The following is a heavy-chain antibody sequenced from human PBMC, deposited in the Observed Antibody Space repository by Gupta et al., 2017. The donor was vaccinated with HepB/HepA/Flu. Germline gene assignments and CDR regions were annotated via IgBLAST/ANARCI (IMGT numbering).Heavy chain of an antibody. CDR3: AKDLATTTVVTPGH. CDR1: GFTFSSHA. D-gene: IGHD4-23*01. CDR2: ISGSGGST. Sequence: EVQLLESGGGLVQPGGSLRLSCAAYGFTFSSHAMRWVRQATGKGLEWVSAISGSGGSTYYADSVKGRFTISRDNSKNTLYLQMNSLRAEDTAVYYCAKDLATTTVVTPGHWGQGTLVTVSS. J-gene: IGHJ4*02. V-gene: IGHV3-23*01.